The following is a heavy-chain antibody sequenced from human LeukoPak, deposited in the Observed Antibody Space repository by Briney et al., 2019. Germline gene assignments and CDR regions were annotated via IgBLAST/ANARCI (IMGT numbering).Heavy chain of an antibody. D-gene: IGHD6-13*01. J-gene: IGHJ3*01. CDR3: ARSEDSSSDAFNV. CDR2: IYPDDSEV. V-gene: IGHV5-51*01. Sequence: GESLKISCKGSGYTFTNYWIGWGRPMPGKGLEWMGIIYPDDSEVAFSPSFQGQVTISADKSINTAFLQWTTLKASDTAMYYCARSEDSSSDAFNVWGQGTMVTVSS. CDR1: GYTFTNYW.